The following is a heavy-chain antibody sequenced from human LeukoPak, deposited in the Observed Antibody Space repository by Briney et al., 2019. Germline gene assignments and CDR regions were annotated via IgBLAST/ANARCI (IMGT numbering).Heavy chain of an antibody. CDR3: AKDRISYTTSPGELSH. J-gene: IGHJ4*02. CDR1: GFIFNTYA. V-gene: IGHV3-23*01. CDR2: IMGSGEST. D-gene: IGHD3-10*01. Sequence: AGGSLRLSCAASGFIFNTYAMSWVRQAPGKGLEWVSTIMGSGESTYYADSVKGRFTISRDNSLYTVYLQMNRLRVDDTAVYYCAKDRISYTTSPGELSHWGQGTLVIVSS.